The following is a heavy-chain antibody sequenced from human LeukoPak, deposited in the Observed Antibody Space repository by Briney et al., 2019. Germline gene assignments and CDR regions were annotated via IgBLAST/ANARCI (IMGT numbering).Heavy chain of an antibody. Sequence: SETLSLTCTVSGGSISSSSYYWGWIRQPPGKGLEWIGSIYYSGSTYYNPSLKSRVTISVDTSKNQFSLKLSSVTAADTAVYYCASPDPSSGYTYYMDVWGKGTMVTVSS. J-gene: IGHJ6*03. D-gene: IGHD3-22*01. CDR2: IYYSGST. CDR3: ASPDPSSGYTYYMDV. V-gene: IGHV4-39*01. CDR1: GGSISSSSYY.